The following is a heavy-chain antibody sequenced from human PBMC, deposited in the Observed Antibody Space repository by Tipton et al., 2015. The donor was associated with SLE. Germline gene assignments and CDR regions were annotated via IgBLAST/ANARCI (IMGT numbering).Heavy chain of an antibody. J-gene: IGHJ6*03. V-gene: IGHV3-30-3*01. D-gene: IGHD1-26*01. CDR3: ARDPREYYYYYMDV. CDR2: ISYDGSNK. CDR1: GFTFSSYA. Sequence: RSLRLSCAASGFTFSSYAMHWVRQAPGKGLEWVAVISYDGSNKYYADSVKGRFTISRDNSKNTLYLQMNSLRVEDTAVYYCARDPREYYYYYMDVWGKGTTVTVSS.